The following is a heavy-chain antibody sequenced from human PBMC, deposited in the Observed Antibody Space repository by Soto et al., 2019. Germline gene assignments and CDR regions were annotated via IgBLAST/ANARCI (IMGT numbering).Heavy chain of an antibody. CDR2: IWYDGSNK. J-gene: IGHJ4*02. CDR1: GFTFSSYG. V-gene: IGHV3-33*01. Sequence: QVQLVESRGGVVQPGRSLRLSCAASGFTFSSYGMHWVRQAPGKGLEWVAVIWYDGSNKYYADSVKGRFTISRDNSKNTLYLQMNSLRAEDTAVYYCARERGAYYYDSSGYYYFDYWGQGTLVTVSS. D-gene: IGHD3-22*01. CDR3: ARERGAYYYDSSGYYYFDY.